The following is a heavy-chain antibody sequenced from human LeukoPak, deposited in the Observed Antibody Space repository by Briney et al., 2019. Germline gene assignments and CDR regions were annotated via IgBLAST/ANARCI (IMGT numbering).Heavy chain of an antibody. J-gene: IGHJ4*02. Sequence: GGSLRLSCAASGFTFSSYAMSWVRQAPGKGLEWVPLIRGSGDRTYYADSVKGRFTISRDNSKDTVYLQMNSLRAEDTAVYYCAKTDLPVAGTIDYWGQGTLVTVSS. D-gene: IGHD6-19*01. CDR1: GFTFSSYA. CDR3: AKTDLPVAGTIDY. V-gene: IGHV3-23*01. CDR2: IRGSGDRT.